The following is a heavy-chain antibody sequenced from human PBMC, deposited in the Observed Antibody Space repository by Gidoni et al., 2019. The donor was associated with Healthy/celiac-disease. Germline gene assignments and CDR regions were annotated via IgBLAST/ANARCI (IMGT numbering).Heavy chain of an antibody. D-gene: IGHD3-10*01. CDR2: ISSSSSYT. J-gene: IGHJ5*02. Sequence: QVQLVESGGGLVKPGGSLRLSCADSGFTFSDYYMSWIRQAPGKGLEWVSYISSSSSYTNYADSVKGRFTISRDNAKNSLYLQMNSLRAEDTAVYYCARDGNMVQGEGWFDPWGQGTLVTVSS. V-gene: IGHV3-11*05. CDR3: ARDGNMVQGEGWFDP. CDR1: GFTFSDYY.